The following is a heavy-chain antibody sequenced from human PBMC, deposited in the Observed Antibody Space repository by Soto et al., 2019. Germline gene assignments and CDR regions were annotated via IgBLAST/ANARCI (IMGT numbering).Heavy chain of an antibody. V-gene: IGHV1-69*06. CDR3: ARCIGSQEPMVYDPNLSWCDP. CDR1: GGTFSSYA. D-gene: IGHD2-8*01. CDR2: IIPIFGTA. Sequence: SVKVSCKASGGTFSSYAISWVRQAPGQGLEWMGGIIPIFGTANYAQKFQGRVTITADKSTSTAYMELSSLRSEDTAVYYCARCIGSQEPMVYDPNLSWCDPWGQGTMVTFYS. J-gene: IGHJ5*02.